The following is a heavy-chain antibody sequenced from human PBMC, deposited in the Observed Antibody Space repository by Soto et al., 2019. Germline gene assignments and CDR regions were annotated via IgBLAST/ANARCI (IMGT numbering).Heavy chain of an antibody. V-gene: IGHV4-34*01. CDR1: GGSFSGYY. J-gene: IGHJ3*02. CDR3: ANLDMITFGGVIGPNDEFDI. Sequence: SETLSLTCAVYGGSFSGYYWTWIRQPPGTGLEWIGEINHSGSTNYNPSLKSRVTISVDTSKNQFSLKLTSVTAADTAVYYCANLDMITFGGVIGPNDEFDIWGQGTMVTV. CDR2: INHSGST. D-gene: IGHD3-16*02.